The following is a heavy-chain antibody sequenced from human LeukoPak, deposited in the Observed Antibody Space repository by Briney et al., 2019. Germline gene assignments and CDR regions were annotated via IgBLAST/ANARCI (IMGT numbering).Heavy chain of an antibody. CDR3: ARREWRDYFDF. J-gene: IGHJ4*02. V-gene: IGHV4-39*01. CDR2: VYYSGST. CDR1: SGSISSSNSY. D-gene: IGHD2-8*01. Sequence: SETLSLTCSVSSGSISSSNSYWGWIRQPPGERLEWIGSVYYSGSTYYNPSLKSRVTISVDTSKKQFSLKLSSVTAADTAVYYCARREWRDYFDFWGQGTLATVSS.